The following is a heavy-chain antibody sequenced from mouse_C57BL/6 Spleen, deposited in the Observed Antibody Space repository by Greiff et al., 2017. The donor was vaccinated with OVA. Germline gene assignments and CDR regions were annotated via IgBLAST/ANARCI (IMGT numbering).Heavy chain of an antibody. J-gene: IGHJ2*01. Sequence: EVQLQQSGAELVRPGASVKLSCTASGFNIKDDYMHWVKQRPEQGLEWIGWIDPENGDTEYASKFQGKATITADTSSNTAYLQLSSLTSEDTAVYYCTTFITTVVAGENWGKGTTLTVSS. CDR3: TTFITTVVAGEN. CDR2: IDPENGDT. CDR1: GFNIKDDY. D-gene: IGHD1-1*01. V-gene: IGHV14-4*01.